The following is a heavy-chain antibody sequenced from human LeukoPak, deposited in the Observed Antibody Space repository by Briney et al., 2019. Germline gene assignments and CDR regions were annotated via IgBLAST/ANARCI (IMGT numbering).Heavy chain of an antibody. Sequence: GRSLRLSCAASGFTSSSYAMHWVRQAPGKGLEWVAVIWYDGSNKYYADSVKGRFTISRDNSKNTLYLQINSLRAEDTAVYYCASGIAAAGSFDCWGQGTLVTVSS. J-gene: IGHJ4*02. CDR2: IWYDGSNK. V-gene: IGHV3-33*01. CDR1: GFTSSSYA. D-gene: IGHD6-13*01. CDR3: ASGIAAAGSFDC.